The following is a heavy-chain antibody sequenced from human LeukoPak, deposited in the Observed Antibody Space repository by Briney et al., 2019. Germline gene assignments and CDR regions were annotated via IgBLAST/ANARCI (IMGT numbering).Heavy chain of an antibody. V-gene: IGHV1-2*02. CDR3: ARDPHYYGSGTPPPPSDY. CDR1: GYTFTGYY. J-gene: IGHJ4*02. Sequence: ASVKVSCKASGYTFTGYYMHWVRQAPGQGLEWMGWINPNSGGTNYAQKFQGRVTMTRDTSISTAYMELSRLRSDDTAVYYCARDPHYYGSGTPPPPSDYWGQGTLVTVSS. D-gene: IGHD3-10*01. CDR2: INPNSGGT.